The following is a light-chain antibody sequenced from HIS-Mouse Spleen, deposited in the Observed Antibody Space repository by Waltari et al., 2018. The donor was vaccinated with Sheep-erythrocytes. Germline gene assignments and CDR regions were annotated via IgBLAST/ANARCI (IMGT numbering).Light chain of an antibody. CDR1: SSDVGGYNY. Sequence: QSALTQPRSVSGSPGQSVTISCTGTSSDVGGYNYVSWYQQHPGKAPKLMIYEVSKRPSGVPDRFSGSKSVNTASLTVSGLQAEDEADYYCSSYAGSNNWVFGGGTKLTVL. CDR2: EVS. J-gene: IGLJ3*02. CDR3: SSYAGSNNWV. V-gene: IGLV2-8*01.